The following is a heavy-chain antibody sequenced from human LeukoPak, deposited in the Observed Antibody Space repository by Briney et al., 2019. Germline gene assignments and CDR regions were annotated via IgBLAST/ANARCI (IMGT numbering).Heavy chain of an antibody. CDR3: AREERDLLIFDY. Sequence: SETLSLTCTVSGGSISSGSYYWSWIRQPAGKGLEWIGRIHTTVGTNYSPSLKSRVTISVDTSRNQFSLKLISVTVADTAIYYCAREERDLLIFDYWGQGTLVAVSS. CDR2: IHTTVGT. J-gene: IGHJ4*02. CDR1: GGSISSGSYY. D-gene: IGHD1-26*01. V-gene: IGHV4-61*02.